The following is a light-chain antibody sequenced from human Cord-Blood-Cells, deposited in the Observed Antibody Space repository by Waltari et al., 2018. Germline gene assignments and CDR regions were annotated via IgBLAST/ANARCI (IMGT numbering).Light chain of an antibody. CDR1: QSVLYSSNNKNY. CDR3: QQYYSTPWT. J-gene: IGKJ1*01. V-gene: IGKV4-1*01. Sequence: DIVMTQSPYSLAVSLGERATINSKSSQSVLYSSNNKNYLAWYQQKPGQPPKLLIDWASTRESGVPDRFSGSGSGTDFTLTISSLQAEDVAVYYCQQYYSTPWTFGQGTKVEIK. CDR2: WAS.